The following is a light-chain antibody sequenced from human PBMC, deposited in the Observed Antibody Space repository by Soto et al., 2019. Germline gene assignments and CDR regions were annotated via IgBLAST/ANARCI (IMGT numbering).Light chain of an antibody. V-gene: IGLV2-14*03. CDR3: CSYASSGTRV. J-gene: IGLJ2*01. CDR1: SSDVGGYNS. CDR2: DVS. Sequence: QSALTQPAYVSGSPGQSITISCTGSSSDVGGYNSVSWYQQHPGQAPQLLIYDVSFRPSGISSRFSGSKSGSTASLTISGLQADADADYDCCSYASSGTRVFGGGTKLTVL.